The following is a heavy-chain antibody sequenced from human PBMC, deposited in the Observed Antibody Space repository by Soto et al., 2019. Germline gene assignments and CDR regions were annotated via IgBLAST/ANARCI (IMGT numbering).Heavy chain of an antibody. J-gene: IGHJ4*02. CDR3: ASLLTGYYDSSGYTFDY. V-gene: IGHV3-30-3*01. CDR2: ISYDGSNK. D-gene: IGHD3-22*01. Sequence: QVQLVESGGGVVQPGRSLRLSCAASGFTFSSYDMHWVRQAPGKGLEWVAVISYDGSNKYYADSVKGRFTISRDNSKNTLYLQMNSLRAEDTAVYYCASLLTGYYDSSGYTFDYWGQGTLVTVSS. CDR1: GFTFSSYD.